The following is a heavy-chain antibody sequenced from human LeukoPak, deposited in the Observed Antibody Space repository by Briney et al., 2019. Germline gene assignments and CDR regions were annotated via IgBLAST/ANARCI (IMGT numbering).Heavy chain of an antibody. CDR2: INPSGGST. CDR1: GYTFTSYY. CDR3: ARAGVGSSSSVRYYYGMDA. V-gene: IGHV1-46*01. J-gene: IGHJ6*02. Sequence: ASVKVSCKASGYTFTSYYMHWVRQAPGQGLEWMGIINPSGGSTSYAQQFQGRVTMTRDTSTSTVYMELSSLRSEDTAVYYCARAGVGSSSSVRYYYGMDAWGQGTTVTVSS. D-gene: IGHD6-6*01.